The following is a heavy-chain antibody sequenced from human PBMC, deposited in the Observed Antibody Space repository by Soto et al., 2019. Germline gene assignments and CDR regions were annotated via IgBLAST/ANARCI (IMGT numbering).Heavy chain of an antibody. D-gene: IGHD3-3*01. CDR2: IYWDDNN. CDR1: GLSLSTSGVA. V-gene: IGHV2-5*02. Sequence: QITLKESGPTLVKPTQTLTLTCTFSGLSLSTSGVAVGWIRQPPGKTLEWLALIYWDDNNRYSPSLKNRLTVTKDPSKNQVVLTMTNMDPVDTGTYYCAHSDPSDDFWSGSPFHWGQGSQVTVSS. J-gene: IGHJ4*02. CDR3: AHSDPSDDFWSGSPFH.